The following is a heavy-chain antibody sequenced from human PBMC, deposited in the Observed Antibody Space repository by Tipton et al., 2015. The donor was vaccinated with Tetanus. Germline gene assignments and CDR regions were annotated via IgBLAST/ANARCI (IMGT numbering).Heavy chain of an antibody. Sequence: TLSLTCTVSGGSVNDGRFYWTWIRQPPGKALEWVAHIYYSGSATYNPSVASRATVSIDMSKNQFSLRLTSATAADTAVYYCARGTWLYTSTYHRHWLDPWGQGTLVTVSS. CDR1: GGSVNDGRFY. D-gene: IGHD6-13*01. V-gene: IGHV4-61*01. J-gene: IGHJ5*02. CDR2: IYYSGSA. CDR3: ARGTWLYTSTYHRHWLDP.